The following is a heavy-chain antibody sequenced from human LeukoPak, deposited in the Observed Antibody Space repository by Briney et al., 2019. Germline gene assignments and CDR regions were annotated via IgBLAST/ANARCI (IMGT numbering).Heavy chain of an antibody. Sequence: AGGSLRLSCAASGFTFSSYWMHWVRQAPGKGLVWVSRINSDGSSTSYADSVKGRLTISRDNAKSTLYLQMNSLRAEDTAVYYCAIGRRGSYFDYWGQGTLVTVSS. CDR1: GFTFSSYW. J-gene: IGHJ4*02. V-gene: IGHV3-74*01. CDR2: INSDGSST. CDR3: AIGRRGSYFDY. D-gene: IGHD6-25*01.